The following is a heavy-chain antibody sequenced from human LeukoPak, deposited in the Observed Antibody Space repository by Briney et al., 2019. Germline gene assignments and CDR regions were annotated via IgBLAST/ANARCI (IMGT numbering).Heavy chain of an antibody. V-gene: IGHV3-23*01. Sequence: GGSLRLFCAASGLTFSSYAMSWVRQAPGKGLEWVSAISGSGGSTYYADSVKGRFTISRDNSKNTLYLQMNSLRAEDTAVYYCAKSKLWSQGNWFDPWGQGTLVTVSS. D-gene: IGHD5-18*01. CDR2: ISGSGGST. CDR1: GLTFSSYA. J-gene: IGHJ5*02. CDR3: AKSKLWSQGNWFDP.